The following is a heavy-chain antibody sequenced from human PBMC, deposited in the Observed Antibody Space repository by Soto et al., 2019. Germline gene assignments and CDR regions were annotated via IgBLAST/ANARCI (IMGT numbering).Heavy chain of an antibody. V-gene: IGHV4-59*12. J-gene: IGHJ3*02. CDR3: ARAGYGSEAAFDI. CDR1: GGSISSDY. CDR2: IYHSGST. D-gene: IGHD3-10*01. Sequence: PSETLSLTCTVSGGSISSDYWSWIRQPPGKGLEWIGYIYHSGSTNYNPSLKSRVTISVDTSKNQFSLKLSSVTAADTAVYYCARAGYGSEAAFDIWGQGTMVTVSS.